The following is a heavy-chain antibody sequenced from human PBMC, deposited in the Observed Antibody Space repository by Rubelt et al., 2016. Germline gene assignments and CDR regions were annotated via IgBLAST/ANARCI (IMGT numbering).Heavy chain of an antibody. J-gene: IGHJ4*02. CDR3: ARSGAGQVDY. CDR1: GGSISSYY. D-gene: IGHD6-13*01. Sequence: QVQLQESGPGLVKPSETLSLTCTVSGGSISSYYWSWIRPPGKGLEWIGYIYYSGSTNYNPSLKSRVTISVDTSKNQFSLKLSSVTAADTAVYYCARSGAGQVDYWGQGTLVTVSS. V-gene: IGHV4-59*01. CDR2: IYYSGST.